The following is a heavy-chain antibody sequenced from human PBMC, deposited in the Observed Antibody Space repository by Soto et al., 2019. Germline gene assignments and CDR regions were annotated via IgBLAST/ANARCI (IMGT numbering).Heavy chain of an antibody. CDR3: TTPYYDFWSGYYTMGY. CDR2: IKSKTDGGTT. CDR1: GFTFSNAW. D-gene: IGHD3-3*01. J-gene: IGHJ4*02. V-gene: IGHV3-15*01. Sequence: GGSLRLSCAASGFTFSNAWMSWVRQAPGKGLEWVGRIKSKTDGGTTDYAAPVKGRFTISRDDSKNTLYLQMNSLKTEDTAVYYCTTPYYDFWSGYYTMGYWGQGTLVTVSS.